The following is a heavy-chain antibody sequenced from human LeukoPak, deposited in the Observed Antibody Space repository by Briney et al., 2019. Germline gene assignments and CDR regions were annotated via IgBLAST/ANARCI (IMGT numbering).Heavy chain of an antibody. Sequence: SETLSLTCAVYGGSFSGYYWSWIRQPPGKGLEWIGEINHSGCTNYNPSLKSRVTISVDTSKNQFSLKLSSVTAADTAVYYRARGRSRYCSSTSCYTEDYYYYYMDVWGRGTTVTVSS. V-gene: IGHV4-34*01. D-gene: IGHD2-2*02. CDR1: GGSFSGYY. CDR3: ARGRSRYCSSTSCYTEDYYYYYMDV. J-gene: IGHJ6*03. CDR2: INHSGCT.